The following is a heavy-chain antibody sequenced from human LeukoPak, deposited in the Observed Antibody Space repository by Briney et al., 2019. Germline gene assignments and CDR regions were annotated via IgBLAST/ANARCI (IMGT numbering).Heavy chain of an antibody. D-gene: IGHD3-22*01. CDR3: ARSYDSSGYYVY. CDR2: IYYSGST. J-gene: IGHJ4*02. Sequence: SETLSLTRTVSGGSISSYYWSWIRQPPGKGLEWIGYIYYSGSTNYNPSLKSRVTISVDTSKNQFSPKLSSVTAADTAVYYCARSYDSSGYYVYWGQGTLVTVSS. CDR1: GGSISSYY. V-gene: IGHV4-59*01.